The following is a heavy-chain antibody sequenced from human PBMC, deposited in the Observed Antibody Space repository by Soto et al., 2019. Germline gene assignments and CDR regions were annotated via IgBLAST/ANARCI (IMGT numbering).Heavy chain of an antibody. CDR2: MNPKSGNT. Sequence: ASVKVSCKASGYTFTSYDINWVRQATGQGLEWMGWMNPKSGNTGYAQKFQGRVTMTRNTSISTAYMELSSLRSEDTAVYYCARGSFGGFWGGYYTKWFDPWGQGTLVTVSS. CDR1: GYTFTSYD. V-gene: IGHV1-8*01. J-gene: IGHJ5*02. CDR3: ARGSFGGFWGGYYTKWFDP. D-gene: IGHD3-3*01.